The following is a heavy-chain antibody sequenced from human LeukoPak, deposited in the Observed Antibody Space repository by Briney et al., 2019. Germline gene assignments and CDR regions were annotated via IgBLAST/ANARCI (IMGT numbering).Heavy chain of an antibody. CDR3: ARTTKTVGVWFDP. Sequence: ASVKVSCKASGYTFTGYYMHWVRQAPGQGLEWMGWINPNSGGTNYAQNFQGRVTMTRDTSISTAYLELSRLRSDGTAVYYCARTTKTVGVWFDPWGQGTLVTVSS. V-gene: IGHV1-2*02. D-gene: IGHD3-3*01. CDR2: INPNSGGT. J-gene: IGHJ5*02. CDR1: GYTFTGYY.